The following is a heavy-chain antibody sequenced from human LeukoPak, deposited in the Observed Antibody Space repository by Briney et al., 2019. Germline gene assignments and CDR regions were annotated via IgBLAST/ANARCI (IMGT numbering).Heavy chain of an antibody. V-gene: IGHV3-74*01. D-gene: IGHD3-10*01. J-gene: IGHJ4*02. CDR2: ISSDGSDT. Sequence: GGSLRLSCAASGFTFSNYWMHWVRQAPGKGLVWVSRISSDGSDTSYADSVKGRFTISRDNAKNTLYLQMNSLRAEDAASYYCARWDYYAGGSDSWGQGTLVTVSS. CDR1: GFTFSNYW. CDR3: ARWDYYAGGSDS.